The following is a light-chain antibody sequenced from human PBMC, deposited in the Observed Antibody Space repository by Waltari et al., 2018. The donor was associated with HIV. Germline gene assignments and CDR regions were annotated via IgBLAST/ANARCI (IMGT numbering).Light chain of an antibody. CDR2: WAS. Sequence: DIVMTQSPDSLAVYLGARATVTCTSSRTVLYNRNYLAWYQQKPGQAPKVLIYWASTRAVGVPDRFSGSGSGTDFSLTISRVQADDVAIYYCQQYYTLRSTFGGGTKIEI. V-gene: IGKV4-1*01. CDR3: QQYYTLRST. J-gene: IGKJ4*01. CDR1: RTVLYNRNY.